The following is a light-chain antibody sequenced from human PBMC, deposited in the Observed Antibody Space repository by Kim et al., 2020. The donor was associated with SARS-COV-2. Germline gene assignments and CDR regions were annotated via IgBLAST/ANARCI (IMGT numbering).Light chain of an antibody. CDR3: QQYGNSPRT. CDR2: GAS. V-gene: IGKV3-20*01. CDR1: ETMSSSY. J-gene: IGKJ1*01. Sequence: EVVFTQSPGTLSLSPGERATLSCRASETMSSSYLAWYQQKLGQAPRLLIYGASNRATGVPDRFSGSGSGTDFTLSISRLESEDFAVYYCQQYGNSPRTFGQGTKVDIK.